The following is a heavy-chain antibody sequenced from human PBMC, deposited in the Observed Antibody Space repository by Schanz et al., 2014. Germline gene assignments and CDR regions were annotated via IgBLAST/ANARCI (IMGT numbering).Heavy chain of an antibody. Sequence: EVLLVDSGGGLVQPGGSLRLSCGASGFTFSAHAMSWVRQAPGKGLEWVAAINQAASVQYYVDSVKGRFTISRDDAKNSHYLQMNSLRVEDTAVFYCVKIGYTHWSLDDWGQGILVTVSS. J-gene: IGHJ4*02. D-gene: IGHD6-13*01. CDR1: GFTFSAHA. CDR3: VKIGYTHWSLDD. CDR2: INQAASVQ. V-gene: IGHV3-7*01.